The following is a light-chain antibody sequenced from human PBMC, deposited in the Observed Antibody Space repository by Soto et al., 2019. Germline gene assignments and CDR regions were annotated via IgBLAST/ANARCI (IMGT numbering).Light chain of an antibody. Sequence: EIVLTQSPATLSLSPGEGATLSCRASQGVSRSYLAWYQQKPGQAPRLLIYGASSRDTGIPDRFSGSGSGTGFILTISRLEPEDFAVYYCQQYGCSPVTFGGGTKVEIK. J-gene: IGKJ4*01. V-gene: IGKV3-20*01. CDR3: QQYGCSPVT. CDR1: QGVSRSY. CDR2: GAS.